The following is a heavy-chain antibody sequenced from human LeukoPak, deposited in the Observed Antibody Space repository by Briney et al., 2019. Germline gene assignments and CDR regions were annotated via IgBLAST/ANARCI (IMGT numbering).Heavy chain of an antibody. CDR3: ATSESGRSWDWFAP. Sequence: SVKVSCKASGGSFRTYPISWVRQAPGQGLEWMGGLTQFFRRTNYTQKFQGRLTITADASSSTAYMELSDLRSDDTAVYYCATSESGRSWDWFAPWGQGTPVTVSS. CDR2: LTQFFRRT. J-gene: IGHJ5*02. CDR1: GGSFRTYP. D-gene: IGHD3-10*01. V-gene: IGHV1-69*13.